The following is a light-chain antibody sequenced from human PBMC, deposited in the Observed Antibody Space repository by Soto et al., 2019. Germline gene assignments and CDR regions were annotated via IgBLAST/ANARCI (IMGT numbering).Light chain of an antibody. Sequence: QSALTQPASVSGSPGQSITISCTGTSSDVGTYNLVSWYQHHPGKAPKLILYEGTKRPSGVSNRFSGSTSGNTASLTISGLQADDQTDYYCCSYAGDTTYVFWTGTKLTVL. CDR3: CSYAGDTTYV. CDR2: EGT. J-gene: IGLJ1*01. CDR1: SSDVGTYNL. V-gene: IGLV2-23*01.